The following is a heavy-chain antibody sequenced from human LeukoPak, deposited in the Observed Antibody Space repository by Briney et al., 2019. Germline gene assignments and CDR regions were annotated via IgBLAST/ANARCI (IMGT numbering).Heavy chain of an antibody. CDR2: IYPGDSDT. CDR1: GYDFTTYW. Sequence: GESLKISCKGSGYDFTTYWIAWVRQVPGKGLEWMGIIYPGDSDTRYSPSFQGQVSISADKSINTAYLQWSSLEASDTAIYYCARQDGSGIYYFDNWGQGTLVTVSS. D-gene: IGHD3-10*01. V-gene: IGHV5-51*01. J-gene: IGHJ4*02. CDR3: ARQDGSGIYYFDN.